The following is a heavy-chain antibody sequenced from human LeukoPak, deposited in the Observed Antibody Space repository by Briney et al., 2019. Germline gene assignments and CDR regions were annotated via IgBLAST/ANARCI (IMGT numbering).Heavy chain of an antibody. CDR3: AKEHGDSHFDY. CDR2: ISYDGSKR. D-gene: IGHD4-17*01. V-gene: IGHV3-30*18. Sequence: GGSLRLSCAASGFTFSSYGMHWVRQAPGKGLEWVAVISYDGSKRYYADSVKGRFTISRDNSKNTLHLQMNSLRAEDTAVYYCAKEHGDSHFDYWGQGTLVTVSS. J-gene: IGHJ4*02. CDR1: GFTFSSYG.